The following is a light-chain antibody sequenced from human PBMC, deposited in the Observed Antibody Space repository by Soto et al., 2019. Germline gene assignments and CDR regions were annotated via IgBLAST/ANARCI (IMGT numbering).Light chain of an antibody. CDR2: AAS. Sequence: DIQMTQSPSSLSASVGDSVTISCRASQGISNYLAWYQQKPGKAPKLLIYAASTLQADVPSRFSGSGFGTVFALTISGLQPGDVATYFCQSFGSAPWTFGQGTKVEIK. V-gene: IGKV1-27*01. CDR3: QSFGSAPWT. J-gene: IGKJ1*01. CDR1: QGISNY.